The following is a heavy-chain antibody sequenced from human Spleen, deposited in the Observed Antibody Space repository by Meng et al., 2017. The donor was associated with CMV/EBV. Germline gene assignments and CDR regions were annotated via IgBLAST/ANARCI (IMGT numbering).Heavy chain of an antibody. CDR1: GFSFSSYE. Sequence: GGSLRLSCAASGFSFSSYEMNWVRQAPGKGLEWVSYISSSGSTIYNADSVKGRFTISRDTAKNSLFLQMNSLRAEDTAVYYCARDLAVYCSSTSCYTGYYYYYYGMDVWGQGTTVTVSS. CDR3: ARDLAVYCSSTSCYTGYYYYYYGMDV. D-gene: IGHD2-2*02. V-gene: IGHV3-48*03. J-gene: IGHJ6*02. CDR2: ISSSGSTI.